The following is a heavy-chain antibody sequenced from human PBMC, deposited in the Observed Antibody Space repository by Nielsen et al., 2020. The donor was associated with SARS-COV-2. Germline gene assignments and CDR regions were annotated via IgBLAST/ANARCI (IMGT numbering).Heavy chain of an antibody. CDR1: GFTFSSYA. J-gene: IGHJ4*02. CDR3: AKDLAGVTGTNLDY. Sequence: GGSLRLSCAASGFTFSSYAMHWVRQAPGKGLEWVSTISGTSGTTYYTDSVKGRFTISRDNSKNTLWLQMNSLRAEDTALYYCAKDLAGVTGTNLDYWGQGALVTVSS. V-gene: IGHV3-23*01. CDR2: ISGTSGTT. D-gene: IGHD1-1*01.